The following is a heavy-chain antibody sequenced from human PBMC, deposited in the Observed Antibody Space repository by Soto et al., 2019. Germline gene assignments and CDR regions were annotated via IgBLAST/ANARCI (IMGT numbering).Heavy chain of an antibody. Sequence: SEILALTCTVSGGSISRGAYYWSWIRQPPGKGLEWIGYIFYSGSTYYNPSLRSRVTISVDTSKNQFSLKLSSVTAADTAVYYCARWGQGRYDPRAYDYWGQGTLVTVSS. J-gene: IGHJ4*02. CDR1: GGSISRGAYY. CDR3: ARWGQGRYDPRAYDY. D-gene: IGHD1-20*01. V-gene: IGHV4-30-4*01. CDR2: IFYSGST.